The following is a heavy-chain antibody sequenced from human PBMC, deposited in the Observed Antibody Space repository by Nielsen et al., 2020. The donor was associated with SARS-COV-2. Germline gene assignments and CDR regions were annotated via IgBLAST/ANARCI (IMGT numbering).Heavy chain of an antibody. J-gene: IGHJ1*01. CDR2: ISYDGSNK. Sequence: GESLKISCAASGFTFSSYAMHWVRQAPGKGLEWVAVISYDGSNKYYADSVKGRFTISRDNSKNTLYLQMNSLRAEDTAVYYCAREERESSSWFGGYFQHWGQGTLVTVSS. D-gene: IGHD6-13*01. CDR3: AREERESSSWFGGYFQH. CDR1: GFTFSSYA. V-gene: IGHV3-30-3*01.